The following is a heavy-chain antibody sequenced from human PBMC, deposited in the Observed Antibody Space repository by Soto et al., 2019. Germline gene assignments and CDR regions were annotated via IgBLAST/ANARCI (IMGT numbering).Heavy chain of an antibody. CDR2: ISGSGAST. Sequence: PGGSLRLSCAASGFTFSSYAMSWVRQAPGKGLEWVSSISGSGASTYYGDSVKGRFTISRDNAKNTLYMQMNSLRAEDTAVYYCVPCGDLFEYWGQGTLVTVSA. J-gene: IGHJ4*02. CDR1: GFTFSSYA. CDR3: VPCGDLFEY. D-gene: IGHD4-17*01. V-gene: IGHV3-23*01.